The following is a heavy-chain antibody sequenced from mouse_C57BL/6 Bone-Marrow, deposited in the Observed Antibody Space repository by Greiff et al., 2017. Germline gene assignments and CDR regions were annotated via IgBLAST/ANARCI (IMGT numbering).Heavy chain of an antibody. J-gene: IGHJ3*01. V-gene: IGHV1-19*01. CDR3: ARDGNYTPFAY. CDR2: INPYNGGT. D-gene: IGHD2-1*01. Sequence: EVQLQQSGPVLVKPGASVKMSCKASGYTFTDYYMNWVKQSHGKSLEWIGVINPYNGGTSYNQKFKGKATLTVDKSSSTAYMELNSLTSEDSAVYYCARDGNYTPFAYWGQGTLVTVSA. CDR1: GYTFTDYY.